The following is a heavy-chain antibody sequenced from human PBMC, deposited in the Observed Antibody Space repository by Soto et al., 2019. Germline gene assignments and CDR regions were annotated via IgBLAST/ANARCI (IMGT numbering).Heavy chain of an antibody. D-gene: IGHD5-12*01. CDR3: AGGYSGYPFDY. V-gene: IGHV4-59*01. CDR2: IYYSGST. Sequence: SETLSLTCTVSGGSISSYYWSWIRQPPGKGLEWIGYIYYSGSTNYNPSLKSRVTISVDTSKNQFSLKLSSVTAADTAVYYCAGGYSGYPFDYWGQGTLVTVSS. CDR1: GGSISSYY. J-gene: IGHJ4*02.